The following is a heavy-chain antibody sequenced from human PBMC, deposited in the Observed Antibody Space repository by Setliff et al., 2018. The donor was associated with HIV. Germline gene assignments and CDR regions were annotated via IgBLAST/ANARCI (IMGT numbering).Heavy chain of an antibody. J-gene: IGHJ5*02. CDR1: GGTFNNYV. CDR3: ARDLDEAVKDADNYVPLDL. CDR2: IIPILDTT. Sequence: SVKVSCKAAGGTFNNYVFSWVRKAPGRGLEWIGTIIPILDTTNYAQKFQDRVTITTDESTSTAYMELRSLTSEDTAVYYCARDLDEAVKDADNYVPLDLWGQGTLVTRLL. V-gene: IGHV1-69*11. D-gene: IGHD3-16*01.